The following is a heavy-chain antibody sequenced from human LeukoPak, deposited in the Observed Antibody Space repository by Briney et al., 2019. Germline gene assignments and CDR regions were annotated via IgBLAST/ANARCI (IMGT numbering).Heavy chain of an antibody. CDR1: GGSISSSSYY. Sequence: PSETLSLTCTVSGGSISSSSYYWGWIRQPPGKGLEWIGSIYYSGSTYYNPSLKSRVTISVDTSKNQFSLKLSSVTAADTAVYYCARPGTGETPEIYSGSYGGASWFDPWGQGTLVTVSS. CDR3: ARPGTGETPEIYSGSYGGASWFDP. CDR2: IYYSGST. V-gene: IGHV4-39*01. J-gene: IGHJ5*02. D-gene: IGHD1-26*01.